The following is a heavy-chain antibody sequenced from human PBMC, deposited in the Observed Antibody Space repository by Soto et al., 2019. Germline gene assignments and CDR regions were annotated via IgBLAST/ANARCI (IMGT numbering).Heavy chain of an antibody. CDR3: AKYYYDSSSSRGASDI. Sequence: VQLLESGGGLVQPGGSLRLSCAASGFTLSSYAMNWVRQAPGKGLEWVSAISGSGDRTYYADSVKGRFTVSRDNSKNTLYLLLNSLRAEDTAIYYCAKYYYDSSSSRGASDIWGQGTMVTASS. J-gene: IGHJ3*02. V-gene: IGHV3-23*01. CDR2: ISGSGDRT. D-gene: IGHD3-22*01. CDR1: GFTLSSYA.